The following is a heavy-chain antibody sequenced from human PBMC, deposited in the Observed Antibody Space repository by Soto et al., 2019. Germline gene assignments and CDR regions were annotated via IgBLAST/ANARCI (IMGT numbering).Heavy chain of an antibody. D-gene: IGHD5-18*01. CDR2: ISYDGNNK. CDR3: VKGDLDTAVVNSPDAFDF. J-gene: IGHJ3*01. CDR1: GFIFSDFG. Sequence: PGGSLRLFCEASGFIFSDFGMHWVRQAPSKGLEWVAVISYDGNNKYYAQSVKGRFTISRDNSKNTLFLNMDSLRPEDTAVCHCVKGDLDTAVVNSPDAFDFWGPGTMVTVS. V-gene: IGHV3-30*18.